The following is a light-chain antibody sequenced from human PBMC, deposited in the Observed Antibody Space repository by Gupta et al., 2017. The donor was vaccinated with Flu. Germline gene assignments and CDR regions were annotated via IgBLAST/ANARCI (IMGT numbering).Light chain of an antibody. CDR3: ASYTGSYTFV. J-gene: IGLJ1*01. CDR1: SSDIGTYNR. V-gene: IGLV2-18*02. CDR2: EVT. Sequence: QSALTQPPSVSGSPGQSVTISCTGTSSDIGTYNRVSWYQQPPGTAPKLIIYEVTNRPSGVPDRFSASKSANTASLTISGLQGEDEADDYCASYTGSYTFVFGTGTKVTV.